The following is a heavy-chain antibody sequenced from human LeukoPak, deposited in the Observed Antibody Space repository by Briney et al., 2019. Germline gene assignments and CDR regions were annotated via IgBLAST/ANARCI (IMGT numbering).Heavy chain of an antibody. V-gene: IGHV4-59*01. CDR2: IYYSGST. J-gene: IGHJ4*02. CDR1: GGSTSSYY. Sequence: SETLSLTCTVSGGSTSSYYWSWIRQLPGKGLEYIGYIYYSGSTNYNPSLKSRVTISVDTSKNQFSLKLSYVTAADTAVYYCTRAVAARPYYFDFWGQGTLVTVSS. D-gene: IGHD6-6*01. CDR3: TRAVAARPYYFDF.